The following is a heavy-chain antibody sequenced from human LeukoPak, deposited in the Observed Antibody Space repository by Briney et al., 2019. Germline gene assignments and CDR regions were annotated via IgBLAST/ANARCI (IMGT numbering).Heavy chain of an antibody. Sequence: PGGSLRLSCAASGFSLSSYATAWVRQAPGKGLEWVSGIYPDHPDTFNIDAMKGRFNISKDKSKNRLYLQLSSLRAEDTAVYHCAKDLTYGDGRWEFDLWGQGTLVTVSS. D-gene: IGHD2-21*02. CDR2: IYPDHPDT. J-gene: IGHJ5*02. V-gene: IGHV3-23*01. CDR1: GFSLSSYA. CDR3: AKDLTYGDGRWEFDL.